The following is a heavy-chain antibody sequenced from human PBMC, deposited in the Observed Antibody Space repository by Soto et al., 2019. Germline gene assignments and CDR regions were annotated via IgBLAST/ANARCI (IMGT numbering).Heavy chain of an antibody. CDR1: GFTFSSYG. CDR3: AKELPDYYYGMDV. V-gene: IGHV3-30*18. Sequence: QVQLVESGGGVVQPGRSLRLSCAASGFTFSSYGMHWVRQAPGKGLEWVAVISYDGSNKYYADSVKGRFTISRDNSKHTLYLQMNSLRAEDTAVYYCAKELPDYYYGMDVWGQGTTVTVSS. J-gene: IGHJ6*02. CDR2: ISYDGSNK.